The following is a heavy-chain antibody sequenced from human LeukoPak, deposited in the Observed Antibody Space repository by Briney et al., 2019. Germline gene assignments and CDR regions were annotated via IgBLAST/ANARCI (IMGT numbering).Heavy chain of an antibody. Sequence: SVTLSLTCTVSGGSISSYYWSWIRQPPGKGLEWIGYIYYSGSTNYNPSLKSRVTISVDTSKNQFSLKLSSVTAADTAVYYCASNYDSFAAHAFDIWGQGTMVTVSS. CDR1: GGSISSYY. CDR3: ASNYDSFAAHAFDI. V-gene: IGHV4-59*01. D-gene: IGHD3-10*01. CDR2: IYYSGST. J-gene: IGHJ3*02.